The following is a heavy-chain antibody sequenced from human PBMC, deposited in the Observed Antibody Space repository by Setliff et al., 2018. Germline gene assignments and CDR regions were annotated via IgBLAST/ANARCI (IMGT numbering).Heavy chain of an antibody. Sequence: GGSLRLSCAASGFSFSSYAMTWVRQAPGKGLEWVSAISAGGGRTYSADSVKGRFTISRDNSKNTLYLQMNSLRAEDTAVYYGAKTRGSNWNFFYYMDVWGKGTMVTVSS. CDR1: GFSFSSYA. J-gene: IGHJ6*03. CDR3: AKTRGSNWNFFYYMDV. V-gene: IGHV3-23*01. D-gene: IGHD1-1*01. CDR2: ISAGGGRT.